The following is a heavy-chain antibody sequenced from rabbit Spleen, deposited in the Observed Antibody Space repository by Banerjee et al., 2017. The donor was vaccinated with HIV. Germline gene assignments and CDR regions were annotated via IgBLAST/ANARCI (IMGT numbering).Heavy chain of an antibody. J-gene: IGHJ4*01. V-gene: IGHV1S47*01. CDR1: GFDFSNYG. Sequence: QEQLVESGGGLVQPGGSLKLSCKASGFDFSNYGVSWVRQAPGKGLEWIGYIDPIFGSTYYASWVNGRFSISRENTQNTVSLQVNSLTAADTATYFCARDAAGREDFNLWGPGTLVTVS. CDR2: IDPIFGST. D-gene: IGHD4-2*01. CDR3: ARDAAGREDFNL.